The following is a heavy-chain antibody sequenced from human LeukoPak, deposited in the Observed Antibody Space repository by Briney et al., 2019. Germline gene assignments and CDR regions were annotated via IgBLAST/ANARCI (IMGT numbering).Heavy chain of an antibody. CDR2: INPSCVTT. CDR1: GYTFTSYY. V-gene: IGHV1-46*01. D-gene: IGHD3-22*01. J-gene: IGHJ4*02. Sequence: ASVEVSCKASGYTFTSYYMHWVRRAPGQGLEWMGIINPSCVTTIYAQKFQGRVTVTRDTSTSTVYMELSSLRSEDTAVYYCARDLGGRSGSLDYWGQGTLVSVSS. CDR3: ARDLGGRSGSLDY.